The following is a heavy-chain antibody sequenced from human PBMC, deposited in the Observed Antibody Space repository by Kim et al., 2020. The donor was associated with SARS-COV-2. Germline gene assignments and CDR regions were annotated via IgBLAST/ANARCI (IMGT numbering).Heavy chain of an antibody. CDR1: GGSISSSSYY. CDR2: IYYSGST. CDR3: AREVPAAIKSRYFDY. Sequence: SETLSLTCTVSGGSISSSSYYWGWIRQPPGKGLEWIGSIYYSGSTYYNPSLKSRVTISVDTSKNQFSLKLSSVTAADTAVYYCAREVPAAIKSRYFDYWGQGTLVTVSS. D-gene: IGHD2-2*02. J-gene: IGHJ4*02. V-gene: IGHV4-39*02.